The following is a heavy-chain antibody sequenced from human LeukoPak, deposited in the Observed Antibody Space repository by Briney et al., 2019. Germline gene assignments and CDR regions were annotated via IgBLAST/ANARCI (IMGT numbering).Heavy chain of an antibody. J-gene: IGHJ6*03. D-gene: IGHD3-10*01. CDR2: IYYSGST. V-gene: IGHV4-61*08. Sequence: SETLSLTCAVSGGSISSGGYSWSWIRQPPGKGLVSIGYIYYSGSTNYNPSLKSRVTISVDTSKNQFSLKLSSVTAADTAVYYCARDRRVRGVIIGYYYYMDVWGKGTTVTISS. CDR1: GGSISSGGYS. CDR3: ARDRRVRGVIIGYYYYMDV.